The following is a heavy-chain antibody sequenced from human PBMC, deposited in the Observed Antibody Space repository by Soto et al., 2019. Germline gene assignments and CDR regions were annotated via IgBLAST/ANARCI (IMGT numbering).Heavy chain of an antibody. CDR1: GGSISSSSYY. D-gene: IGHD7-27*01. CDR2: IYYSGST. CDR3: ARYRLGNYVDY. Sequence: PSETLSLTCTVSGGSISSSSYYWGWIRQPPGKGLEWIGSIYYSGSTYYNPSLKSRVTISVDTSKNQFSLKLSSVTAADTAVYYCARYRLGNYVDYWGQGTLVTVSS. J-gene: IGHJ4*02. V-gene: IGHV4-39*01.